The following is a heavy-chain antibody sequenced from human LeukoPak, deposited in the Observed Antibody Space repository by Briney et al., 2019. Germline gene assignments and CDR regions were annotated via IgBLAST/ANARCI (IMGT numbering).Heavy chain of an antibody. CDR1: GSTFSCYA. J-gene: IGHJ6*03. CDR3: AKDLLQDYDFWSGYYTGMDV. Sequence: GGSLRLSCAASGSTFSCYAMSWVRQAPGKGLEWVSAISGSGGSIYYADSVKGRFTISRDNSKNTLYLQMNSLRAEDTAVYYCAKDLLQDYDFWSGYYTGMDVWGKGTTVTVSS. CDR2: ISGSGGSI. V-gene: IGHV3-23*01. D-gene: IGHD3-3*01.